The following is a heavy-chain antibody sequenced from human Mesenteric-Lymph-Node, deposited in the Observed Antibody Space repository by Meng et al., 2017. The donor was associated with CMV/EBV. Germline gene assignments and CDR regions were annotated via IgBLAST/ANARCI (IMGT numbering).Heavy chain of an antibody. V-gene: IGHV4-34*01. CDR2: INHSGST. Sequence: SETLSLTCAVYGGSFSGYYWSWIRQPPGKGLEWIGEINHSGSTNYNPSLKSRVTISVDTPKNQFSLKLSSVTAADTAVCYCARGRIRFDPWGQGTLVTVSS. J-gene: IGHJ5*02. CDR3: ARGRIRFDP. CDR1: GGSFSGYY.